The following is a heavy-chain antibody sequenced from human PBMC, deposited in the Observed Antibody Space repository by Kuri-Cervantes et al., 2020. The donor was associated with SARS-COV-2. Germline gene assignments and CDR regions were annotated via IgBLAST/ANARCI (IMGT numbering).Heavy chain of an antibody. CDR2: IYSGGST. D-gene: IGHD1-26*01. J-gene: IGHJ3*02. CDR3: ARDPDRASYYGAFDI. CDR1: GFTVSSNH. V-gene: IGHV3-66*02. Sequence: GESLKISCAASGFTVSSNHMSWVRQAPGKGLEWVSVIYSGGSTYYADSVQSRFTISRDNYKNTMSLQMNSLRAEDTAVYYCARDPDRASYYGAFDIWGQGTMVTVSS.